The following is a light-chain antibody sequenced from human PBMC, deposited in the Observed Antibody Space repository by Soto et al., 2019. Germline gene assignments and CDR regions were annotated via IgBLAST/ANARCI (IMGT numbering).Light chain of an antibody. CDR2: DAS. CDR1: QSVSSSY. J-gene: IGKJ1*01. Sequence: EIVLTQSPGTLSXXPGERATLSCRASQSVSSSYLAWYQQKPGQAPRLLIYDASSRATGIPDRFSXXXXXXXXTLTISRLEPEDFAVYYCQQYGSSPRTFGQGTKVEIK. CDR3: QQYGSSPRT. V-gene: IGKV3-20*01.